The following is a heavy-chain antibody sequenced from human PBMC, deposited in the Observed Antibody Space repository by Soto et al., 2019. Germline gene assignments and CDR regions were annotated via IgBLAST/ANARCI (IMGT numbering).Heavy chain of an antibody. CDR2: ISASNGNT. Sequence: ASVKVSFKASGYTFTSYGITWVRQAPGQGLEWMGWISASNGNTNYAQKLQGRVTMTTDTSTSTAYMELRSLRSDDTAVYYCARDTVIVVVPAAIQYYYYYYGMDVWGQGTTVTVSS. CDR1: GYTFTSYG. CDR3: ARDTVIVVVPAAIQYYYYYYGMDV. D-gene: IGHD2-2*02. J-gene: IGHJ6*02. V-gene: IGHV1-18*04.